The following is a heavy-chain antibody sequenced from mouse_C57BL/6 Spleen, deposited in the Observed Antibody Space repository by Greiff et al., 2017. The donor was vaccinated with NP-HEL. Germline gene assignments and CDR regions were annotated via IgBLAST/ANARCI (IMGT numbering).Heavy chain of an antibody. D-gene: IGHD1-1*01. J-gene: IGHJ4*01. V-gene: IGHV1-50*01. CDR3: AKIYYGSLYAMDY. Sequence: QVQLKQPGAELVKPGASVKLSCKASGYTFTSYWMQWVKQRPGQGLEWIGEIDPSDSYTNYNQKFKGKATLTVDTSSSTAYMQLSSLTSEDSAVYYCAKIYYGSLYAMDYWGQGTSVTVSS. CDR2: IDPSDSYT. CDR1: GYTFTSYW.